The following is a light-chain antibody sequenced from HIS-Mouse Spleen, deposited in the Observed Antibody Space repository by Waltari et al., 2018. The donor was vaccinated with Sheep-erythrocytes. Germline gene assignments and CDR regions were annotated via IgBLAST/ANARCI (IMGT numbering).Light chain of an antibody. CDR2: DVS. V-gene: IGLV2-11*01. Sequence: QSALTQPRLVSGSPGQSVTISCTGTSSDVGGYNYVSWYQQHPGKAPKLMIYDVSKRPSGVPDRFSGSKSGNTASLTISGLQAEDEAYYYCCSYAGSYNHVFATGTKVTVL. J-gene: IGLJ1*01. CDR3: CSYAGSYNHV. CDR1: SSDVGGYNY.